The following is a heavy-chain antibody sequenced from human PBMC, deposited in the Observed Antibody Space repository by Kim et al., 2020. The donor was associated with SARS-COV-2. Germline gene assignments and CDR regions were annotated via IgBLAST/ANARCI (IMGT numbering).Heavy chain of an antibody. J-gene: IGHJ4*02. Sequence: GESLKISCKASGYTFATYWIGWVRQVPGKGPEWMGIICPGDSDTRYSPSFQGQVTISADRSISTAFLQWSSLKASDTAIYYCARTSGSGSYHYFDHWGQG. V-gene: IGHV5-51*01. CDR3: ARTSGSGSYHYFDH. CDR1: GYTFATYW. CDR2: ICPGDSDT. D-gene: IGHD3-10*01.